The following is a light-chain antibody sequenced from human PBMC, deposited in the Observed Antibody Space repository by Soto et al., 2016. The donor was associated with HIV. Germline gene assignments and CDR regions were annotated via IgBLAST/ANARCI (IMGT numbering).Light chain of an antibody. J-gene: IGLJ2*01. CDR1: ALPKQY. V-gene: IGLV3-25*03. CDR2: KDS. Sequence: SYELTQPPSVSVSPGQTARITCSGDALPKQYAYWYQQKPGQAPVLVIYKDSERPSGIPERFSGSSSGTTVTLTISGVQAEDKADYYCQSVDSSGTYRVFGGGTKLTVL. CDR3: QSVDSSGTYRV.